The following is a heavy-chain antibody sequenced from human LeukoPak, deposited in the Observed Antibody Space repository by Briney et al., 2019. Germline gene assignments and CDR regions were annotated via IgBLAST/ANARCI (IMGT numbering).Heavy chain of an antibody. V-gene: IGHV5-51*01. CDR1: GDSFTSYW. CDR3: ARRGYGSGSYPNWFDP. D-gene: IGHD3-10*01. CDR2: IYPGDSDT. Sequence: GEALKISCKASGDSFTSYWIGWVRQMPGKGLEWMGIIYPGDSDTRYNPSFQGQVTISADTSISTAYLQWSSLKASDTAVYYCARRGYGSGSYPNWFDPWGQGTLVSVSS. J-gene: IGHJ5*02.